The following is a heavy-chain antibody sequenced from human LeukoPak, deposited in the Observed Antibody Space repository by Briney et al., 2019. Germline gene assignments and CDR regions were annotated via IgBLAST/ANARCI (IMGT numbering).Heavy chain of an antibody. CDR3: ASSGGGRSSNYFDY. D-gene: IGHD2-15*01. J-gene: IGHJ4*02. CDR1: GGSISSGGYS. CDR2: IYHSGST. Sequence: SQTLSITCAVSGGSISSGGYSWSWIRQPPGKGLEWIGYIYHSGSTYYNPSLKSRVTISVDRSKNQFSLKLSSVTAADTAVYYCASSGGGRSSNYFDYWGQGTLVTVSS. V-gene: IGHV4-30-2*01.